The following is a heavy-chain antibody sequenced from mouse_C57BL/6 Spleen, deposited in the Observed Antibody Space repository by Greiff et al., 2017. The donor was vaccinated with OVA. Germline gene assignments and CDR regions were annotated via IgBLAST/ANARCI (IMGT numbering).Heavy chain of an antibody. Sequence: QVQLQQSGPELVKPGASVKISCKASGYAFSSSWMNWVKQRPGQGLEWIGRIYPGDGDTNYNGKFKGKATLTADNSSSTAYMQLRSLTSEDSAVYFCAAYNGSSFAYWGQGTTLTVSA. CDR1: GYAFSSSW. J-gene: IGHJ2*01. D-gene: IGHD1-1*01. CDR2: IYPGDGDT. V-gene: IGHV1-82*01. CDR3: AAYNGSSFAY.